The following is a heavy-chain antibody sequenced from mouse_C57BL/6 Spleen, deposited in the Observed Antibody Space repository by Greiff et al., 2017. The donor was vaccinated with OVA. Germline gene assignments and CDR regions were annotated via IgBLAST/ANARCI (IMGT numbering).Heavy chain of an antibody. CDR2: IYPRSGNT. V-gene: IGHV1-81*01. D-gene: IGHD2-3*01. Sequence: VKLQQSGAELARPGASVKLSCKASGYTFTSYGISWVKQRTGQGLEWIGEIYPRSGNTYYNEKFKGKATLTADKSSSTAYMELRSLTSEDSAVYFCAREGGLLKYYYAMDYWGQGTSVTVSS. CDR1: GYTFTSYG. J-gene: IGHJ4*01. CDR3: AREGGLLKYYYAMDY.